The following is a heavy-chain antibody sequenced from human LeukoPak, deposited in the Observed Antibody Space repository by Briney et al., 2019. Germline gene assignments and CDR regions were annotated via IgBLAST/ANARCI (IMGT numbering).Heavy chain of an antibody. CDR1: GFTVSSNY. CDR3: ARGLSSPGYSGYVEDY. CDR2: IYSGGST. J-gene: IGHJ4*02. V-gene: IGHV3-53*01. D-gene: IGHD5-12*01. Sequence: GGSLRLSCAASGFTVSSNYMSWVRQAPGKGLEWVSVIYSGGSTYYADSVKGRFTISRDNSKNTLYLQMNSLRAEDTAVYYCARGLSSPGYSGYVEDYWGQGTLVTVSS.